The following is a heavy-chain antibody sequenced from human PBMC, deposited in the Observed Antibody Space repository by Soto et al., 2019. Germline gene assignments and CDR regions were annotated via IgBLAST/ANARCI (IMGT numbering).Heavy chain of an antibody. CDR3: VKPYFDFWSGYYGAAKDDAFDL. D-gene: IGHD3-3*01. V-gene: IGHV4-59*12. Sequence: SETLSLTCTVSGGSISSYYWSWIRQPPGKGLEWIGYIYYSGNGRITHYADSVKGRFTISRDNSKNTLFLQMNTLRAEDTARYYCVKPYFDFWSGYYGAAKDDAFDLWGQGTLVTVSS. CDR1: GGSISSYY. J-gene: IGHJ3*01. CDR2: IYYSGNGRIT.